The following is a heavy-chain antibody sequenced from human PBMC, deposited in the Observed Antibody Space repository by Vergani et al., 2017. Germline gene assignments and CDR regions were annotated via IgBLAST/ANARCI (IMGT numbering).Heavy chain of an antibody. V-gene: IGHV4-31*03. CDR1: GGSISSGGYY. D-gene: IGHD2-21*01. CDR3: ARITHTRWFDP. CDR2: IYYSGST. Sequence: QVQLQESGPGLVKPSQTLSLTCTVSGGSISSGGYYWSWIRQHQGKGLEWIGYIYYSGSTYYNPSLKSGVTISVNTSKNQFSLDLSSVTAADTAVYYCARITHTRWFDPWGQGTLVTVSS. J-gene: IGHJ5*02.